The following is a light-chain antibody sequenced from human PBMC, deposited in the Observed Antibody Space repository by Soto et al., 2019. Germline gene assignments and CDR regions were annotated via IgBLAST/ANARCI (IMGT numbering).Light chain of an antibody. Sequence: EIVLTQSPGTLSLSPGERATLSCRASQSLSYLAWYQHKPGQAPRLLIYGASSRATDIPDRFRGSGSGTDFTLTIRRLEPEDFAVYYCQQYGSSPGTFGQGTKVEIK. CDR1: QSLSY. CDR2: GAS. CDR3: QQYGSSPGT. J-gene: IGKJ1*01. V-gene: IGKV3-20*01.